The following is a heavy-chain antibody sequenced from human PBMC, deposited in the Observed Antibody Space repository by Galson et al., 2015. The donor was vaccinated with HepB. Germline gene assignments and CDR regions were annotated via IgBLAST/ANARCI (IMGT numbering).Heavy chain of an antibody. Sequence: SLRLSCAASGFTFSSYWMSWVRQAPGKGLEWVANIKQDGSEKYYVDSVKGRFTISRDNAKNSLYLQMNSLRAEDTAVYYCARASRIAAAGTYRGAYYYYGMDVWGQGTTVTVSS. J-gene: IGHJ6*02. V-gene: IGHV3-7*03. D-gene: IGHD6-13*01. CDR3: ARASRIAAAGTYRGAYYYYGMDV. CDR1: GFTFSSYW. CDR2: IKQDGSEK.